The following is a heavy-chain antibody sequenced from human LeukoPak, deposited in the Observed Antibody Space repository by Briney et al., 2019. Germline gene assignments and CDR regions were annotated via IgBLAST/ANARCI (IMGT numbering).Heavy chain of an antibody. Sequence: GGSLRLSCAASEFTVSSNYMSWVRQAPGKGLEWVSTLYSGGDTFYADSLKGRLTISRDDSKNTLYLQMNSLRVEDTAVYHCASSPRQSSFYDYWGQGTLVTVSS. CDR2: LYSGGDT. V-gene: IGHV3-53*01. D-gene: IGHD2/OR15-2a*01. J-gene: IGHJ4*02. CDR1: EFTVSSNY. CDR3: ASSPRQSSFYDY.